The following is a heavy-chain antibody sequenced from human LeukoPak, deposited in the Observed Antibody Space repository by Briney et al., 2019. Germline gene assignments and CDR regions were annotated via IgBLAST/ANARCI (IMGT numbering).Heavy chain of an antibody. D-gene: IGHD3-9*01. Sequence: ASVKVSCKASGYTFTSYGISWVRQPPGQGLELMGLISAYNGNTNYAQKLQGRVTMTTDTSTSTAYMELRSLRSDDTAVYYCAREMPYYDILTGYRYYFDYWGQGTLVTVSS. J-gene: IGHJ4*02. CDR3: AREMPYYDILTGYRYYFDY. CDR2: ISAYNGNT. CDR1: GYTFTSYG. V-gene: IGHV1-18*01.